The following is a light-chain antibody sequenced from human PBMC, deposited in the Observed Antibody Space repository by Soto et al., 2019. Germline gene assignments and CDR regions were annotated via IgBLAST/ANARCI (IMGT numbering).Light chain of an antibody. CDR3: QQYNSYSPLT. Sequence: DIQMTQSPSSLSASIGDRVTITCRASQYISSWLAWYQQKPGKAPQLLMFDTFSLESGVPSRFSGSRSGTEFTLTISSLQPDDYATCYGQQYNSYSPLTFGGGTKVEIK. J-gene: IGKJ4*01. CDR2: DTF. V-gene: IGKV1-5*01. CDR1: QYISSW.